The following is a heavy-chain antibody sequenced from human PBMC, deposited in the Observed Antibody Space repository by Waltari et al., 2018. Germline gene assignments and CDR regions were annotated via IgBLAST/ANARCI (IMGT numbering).Heavy chain of an antibody. V-gene: IGHV3-66*02. Sequence: DVQLVESGGNLVHPGGSLRLSCAASGFSVSTTHRSWVRQAPGKGLDWLSIIDAARSTYTADSVMGRFTISRDVSQNTVHLQMNNLRPEDTAVYYCARARDEDTAMVFFDHWGQGTLVSVSS. J-gene: IGHJ4*02. CDR3: ARARDEDTAMVFFDH. CDR1: GFSVSTTH. CDR2: IDAARST. D-gene: IGHD5-18*01.